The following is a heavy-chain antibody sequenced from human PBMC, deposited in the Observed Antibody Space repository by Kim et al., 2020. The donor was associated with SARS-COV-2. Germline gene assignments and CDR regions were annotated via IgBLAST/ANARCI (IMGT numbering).Heavy chain of an antibody. CDR1: GFTFSHYW. CDR2: IYQEGGEK. V-gene: IGHV3-7*01. CDR3: ARDPSYYGTGSSVDYYYYGMDV. J-gene: IGHJ6*02. Sequence: GGSLRLSCVASGFTFSHYWMNWVRQAPGKGLEWVANIYQEGGEKYYVDSVKGRFIISRDNAKKSLYLQMNSLRAEDTAVYYCARDPSYYGTGSSVDYYYYGMDVWGQGTTVTVSS. D-gene: IGHD3-10*01.